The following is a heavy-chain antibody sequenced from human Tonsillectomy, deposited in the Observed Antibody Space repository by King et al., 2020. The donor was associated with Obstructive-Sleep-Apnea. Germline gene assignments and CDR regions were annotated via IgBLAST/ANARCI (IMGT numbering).Heavy chain of an antibody. CDR2: ISISSSTI. D-gene: IGHD2-21*02. CDR1: GFTFSRYS. V-gene: IGHV3-48*04. J-gene: IGHJ4*02. CDR3: ARVDIVMVTGIDY. Sequence: DVQLVESGGGLVQPGGSLRLSCAASGFTFSRYSMKWVRQAPGKGLGWVSYISISSSTIYYADSVKGRFTISRDNAKNSLYLQMNSRRAEDTAVYYCARVDIVMVTGIDYWGQGTLVTVSS.